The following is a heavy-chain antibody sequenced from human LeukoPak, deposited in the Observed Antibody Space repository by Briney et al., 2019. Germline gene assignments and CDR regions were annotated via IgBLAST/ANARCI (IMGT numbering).Heavy chain of an antibody. CDR3: ARRALGATFDAFDI. D-gene: IGHD1-26*01. CDR1: GGSISSSTYY. CDR2: IYNSGST. V-gene: IGHV4-39*01. Sequence: SETLSLTCNVSGGSISSSTYYWGWIRQPPGKGLEWIGSIYNSGSTYYNPSLKSRVTIAVDTSKNQFSLKLSSVTAADTAVYYCARRALGATFDAFDIWGQGTMVTVSS. J-gene: IGHJ3*02.